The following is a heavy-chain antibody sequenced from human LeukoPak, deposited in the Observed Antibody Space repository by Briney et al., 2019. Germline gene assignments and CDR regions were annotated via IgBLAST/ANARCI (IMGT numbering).Heavy chain of an antibody. CDR3: ARDPSVGGFSGSELDL. J-gene: IGHJ5*02. CDR2: INYNGDGT. Sequence: PGGSMRLSCTVSGFTFRSYFMHWLRQPPGEVLEYVSAINYNGDGTYYANSVKGRFTISRDNSKDTVYLQMGSLRAEDTAVYYCARDPSVGGFSGSELDLWGQGTLVTVSS. V-gene: IGHV3-64*01. D-gene: IGHD3-16*01. CDR1: GFTFRSYF.